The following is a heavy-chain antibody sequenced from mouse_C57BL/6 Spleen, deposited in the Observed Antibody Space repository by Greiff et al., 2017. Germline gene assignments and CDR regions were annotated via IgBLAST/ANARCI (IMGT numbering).Heavy chain of an antibody. J-gene: IGHJ4*01. Sequence: QVQLQQSGAELAKPGASVKLSCKASGYTFTSYWMHWVKQRPGQGLEWIGYINPSSGYTKYNQKFKDKATLTADKSSSTAYMQLSSLTYEDSAVYYCAKLDYYGSSYDYYAMDYWGQGTSVTVSS. V-gene: IGHV1-7*01. D-gene: IGHD1-1*01. CDR2: INPSSGYT. CDR3: AKLDYYGSSYDYYAMDY. CDR1: GYTFTSYW.